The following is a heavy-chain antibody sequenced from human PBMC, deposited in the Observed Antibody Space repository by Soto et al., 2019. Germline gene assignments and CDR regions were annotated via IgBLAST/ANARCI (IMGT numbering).Heavy chain of an antibody. CDR1: GFTVSNNY. Sequence: EVQLVESGGGLIQPGGSLRLSCAVSGFTVSNNYMSWVRQAPGKGLEGVSVIYSGGYTAYGDSVKGRFTISRDNSKNTLNLQRNSVGPADPAVFYWGTHAGGGGYWGQGTLVTVSS. CDR2: IYSGGYT. CDR3: GTHAGGGGY. J-gene: IGHJ4*02. D-gene: IGHD3-10*01. V-gene: IGHV3-53*01.